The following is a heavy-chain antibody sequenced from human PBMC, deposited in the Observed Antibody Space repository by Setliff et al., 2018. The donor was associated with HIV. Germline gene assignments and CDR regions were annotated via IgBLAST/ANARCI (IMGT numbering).Heavy chain of an antibody. J-gene: IGHJ6*03. D-gene: IGHD6-25*01. V-gene: IGHV1-69*13. Sequence: SVKVSCKATGGTFRNYSINYVRQAPGQGLEWMGGIVPIFGTANYAQKFQGRITITADESSSAAYMELSSLRSEDTAVYYCARGPPLAAGYMDVWGKGTTVTVSS. CDR2: IVPIFGTA. CDR3: ARGPPLAAGYMDV. CDR1: GGTFRNYS.